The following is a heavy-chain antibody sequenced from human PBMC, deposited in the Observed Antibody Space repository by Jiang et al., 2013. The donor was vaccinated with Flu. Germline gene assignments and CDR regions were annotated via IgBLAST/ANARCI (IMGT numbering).Heavy chain of an antibody. V-gene: IGHV4-31*03. Sequence: GPGLVKPSQTLSLTCTVSGGSISSGGYYWSWIRQHPGKGLEWIGYIYYSGSTSYNPSLKSRVTISVDTSKNQFSLKLSSVTAADTAVYYXVSRGAGRYCSGGSCDFDYWGQGTLVTASS. CDR1: GGSISSGGYY. CDR3: VSRGAGRYCSGGSCDFDY. J-gene: IGHJ4*02. D-gene: IGHD2-15*01. CDR2: IYYSGST.